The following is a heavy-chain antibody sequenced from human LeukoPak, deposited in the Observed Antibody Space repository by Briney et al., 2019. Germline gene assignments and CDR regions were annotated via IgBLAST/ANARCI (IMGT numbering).Heavy chain of an antibody. D-gene: IGHD3-3*01. CDR3: ASPGYYTMTSGDAFDI. J-gene: IGHJ3*02. CDR1: GFTFSSYS. V-gene: IGHV3-21*01. Sequence: GGSLRLSCAASGFTFSSYSMNWVRQAPGEGVEWVSSISSSSSYIYYADSVKGRFTISRDNAKNSLYLQMNSLRAEDTAVYYCASPGYYTMTSGDAFDIWGQGTMVTVSS. CDR2: ISSSSSYI.